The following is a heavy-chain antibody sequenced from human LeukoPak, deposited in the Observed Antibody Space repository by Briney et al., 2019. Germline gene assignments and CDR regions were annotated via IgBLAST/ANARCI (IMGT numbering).Heavy chain of an antibody. V-gene: IGHV4-30-4*08. CDR1: GVSLSSGDYY. D-gene: IGHD1-14*01. J-gene: IGHJ4*02. Sequence: SETLSLTCTVSGVSLSSGDYYWRWIRQPPGKGLEWIGYIYYNGDTYYNPSLKSRVTISRDTSENQFSLKLSSVTAADTAVYYCARDLFRITSLWGQGTLVTVSS. CDR3: ARDLFRITSL. CDR2: IYYNGDT.